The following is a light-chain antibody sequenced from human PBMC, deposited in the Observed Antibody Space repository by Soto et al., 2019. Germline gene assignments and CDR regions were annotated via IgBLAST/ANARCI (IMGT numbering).Light chain of an antibody. V-gene: IGLV4-69*01. CDR1: SGHSSYA. Sequence: QPVLTQSPSASASLGASVKLTCTLSSGHSSYAIAWHQQQPEKGPRYLMKLNSDVSHSKGDGIPDRFSGSSSGAERYLTISSLQSEDEADYYCQTWGTGIQVFGTGTKVTVL. CDR3: QTWGTGIQV. CDR2: LNSDVSH. J-gene: IGLJ1*01.